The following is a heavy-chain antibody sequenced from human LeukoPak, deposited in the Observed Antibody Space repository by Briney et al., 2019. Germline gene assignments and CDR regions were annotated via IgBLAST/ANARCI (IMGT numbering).Heavy chain of an antibody. D-gene: IGHD2-2*01. CDR2: IKQDGSEK. V-gene: IGHV3-7*01. CDR1: GFTFSSYW. Sequence: GGSLRLSCAASGFTFSSYWMSWVRQAPGKGLEWLANIKQDGSEKYYVDSVKGRFTISRDNARYSVYLKMNSLRAEDAAVYYCARQGVLVSAAINWFDPRGQGTLVTVSS. J-gene: IGHJ5*02. CDR3: ARQGVLVSAAINWFDP.